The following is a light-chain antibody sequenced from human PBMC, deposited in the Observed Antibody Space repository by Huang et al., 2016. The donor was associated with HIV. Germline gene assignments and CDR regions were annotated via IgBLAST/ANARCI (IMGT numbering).Light chain of an antibody. CDR1: QSVSTSY. V-gene: IGKV3-20*01. Sequence: EIVLTQSPGTLSLSPGERATLSCRASQSVSTSYLAWYQQKPGQDPRLLSYGASSRATGMPDRFSGSGSGTDFTLTISRLEPEDFAVYYCQQYGSSLWTFGQGTKVEIK. CDR2: GAS. J-gene: IGKJ1*01. CDR3: QQYGSSLWT.